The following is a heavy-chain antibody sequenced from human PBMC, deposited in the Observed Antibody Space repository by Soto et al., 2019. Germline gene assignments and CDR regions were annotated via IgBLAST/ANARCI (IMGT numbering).Heavy chain of an antibody. Sequence: SETLSLTCAVYGGSFSGYYWSWIRQPPVNGLEWIGEINHNGSTNYNPSLKSRVTISVDTSKNQFSLKLSSVTAADTAVYYCARGRGYSYGSVPYYYGMDVWGQGTTVTSP. CDR2: INHNGST. D-gene: IGHD5-18*01. CDR1: GGSFSGYY. V-gene: IGHV4-34*01. CDR3: ARGRGYSYGSVPYYYGMDV. J-gene: IGHJ6*02.